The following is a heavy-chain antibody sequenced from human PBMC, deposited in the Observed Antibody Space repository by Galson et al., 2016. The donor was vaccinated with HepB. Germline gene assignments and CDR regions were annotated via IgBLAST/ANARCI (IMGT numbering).Heavy chain of an antibody. CDR2: IYWDDRK. D-gene: IGHD4-17*01. CDR3: ARRVTVNDAFDI. CDR1: GFSLSTNEVG. V-gene: IGHV2-5*02. J-gene: IGHJ3*02. Sequence: PALVKPTQTVTLTCTFSGFSLSTNEVGVGWIRQPPGKALEWLALIYWDDRKRYSPSLKSRLTITKDTSKNQVVLTLTNMDPVDTASYYCARRVTVNDAFDIWGQGTMVTVSP.